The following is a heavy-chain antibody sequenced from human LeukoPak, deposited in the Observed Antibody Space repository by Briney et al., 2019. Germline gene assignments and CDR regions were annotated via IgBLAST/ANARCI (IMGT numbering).Heavy chain of an antibody. CDR3: ARRVTMVRDSGWFDP. Sequence: SETLSLTCAVYGGSFSGYYWSWIRQPPGKGLEWIGEVNHSGSTNYNPSLKSRVTISVDTSKNQFSLKLSSVTAADTAVYYCARRVTMVRDSGWFDPWGQGTLVTVSS. CDR1: GGSFSGYY. J-gene: IGHJ5*02. D-gene: IGHD3-10*01. V-gene: IGHV4-34*01. CDR2: VNHSGST.